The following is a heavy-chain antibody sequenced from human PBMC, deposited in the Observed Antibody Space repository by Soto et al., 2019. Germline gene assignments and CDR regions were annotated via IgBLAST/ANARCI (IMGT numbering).Heavy chain of an antibody. D-gene: IGHD3-9*01. CDR3: ARGSPIGLRYFDWLHGKLYYFDY. CDR2: ISAYNGNT. J-gene: IGHJ4*02. V-gene: IGHV1-18*01. Sequence: QVQLVQSGAEVKKPGASVKVSCKASGYTFTSYGISWVRQAPGQGLEWMGWISAYNGNTNYAQKLKGRVTMTTDTSTSTAYMELRSLRSDDTAVYYCARGSPIGLRYFDWLHGKLYYFDYWGQGTLVTVSS. CDR1: GYTFTSYG.